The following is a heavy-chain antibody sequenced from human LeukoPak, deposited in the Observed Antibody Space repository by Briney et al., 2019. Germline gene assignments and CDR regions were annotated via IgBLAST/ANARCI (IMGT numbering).Heavy chain of an antibody. V-gene: IGHV4-38-2*02. CDR2: IYHSGST. CDR1: GYSISSGYY. Sequence: SETLSLTCTVSGYSISSGYYWGWIRQPPGKGLEWIGSIYHSGSTYYNPSLKSRVTISVGTSKNQFSLTRSSVTAADTAVYYCARGAPPYYYDSSGYLNWFDPWGQGTLVTVSS. CDR3: ARGAPPYYYDSSGYLNWFDP. J-gene: IGHJ5*02. D-gene: IGHD3-22*01.